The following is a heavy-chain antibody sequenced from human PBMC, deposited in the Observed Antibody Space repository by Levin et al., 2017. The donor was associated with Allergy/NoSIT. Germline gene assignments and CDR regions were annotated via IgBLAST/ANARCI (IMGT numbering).Heavy chain of an antibody. J-gene: IGHJ4*02. CDR2: IGTAGDP. D-gene: IGHD6-13*01. V-gene: IGHV3-13*05. CDR1: GFTFSSYD. CDR3: ARGIAAAGLDGGLDY. Sequence: GESLKISCAASGFTFSSYDMHWVRQATGKGLEWVSAIGTAGDPYYPGSVKGRFTISRENAKNSLYLQMNSLRAGDTAVYYCARGIAAAGLDGGLDYWGQGTLVTVSS.